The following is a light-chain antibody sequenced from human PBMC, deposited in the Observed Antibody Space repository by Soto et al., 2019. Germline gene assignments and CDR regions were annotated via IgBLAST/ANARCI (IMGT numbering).Light chain of an antibody. CDR1: QSISTW. CDR2: SAS. CDR3: QQYNYYPYT. J-gene: IGKJ2*01. Sequence: DIQMPQSPSTLSASVGDRVTITCRASQSISTWLAWYHQKPGKAPKLLISSASSLESGVPSKFSGSGSGTEFSLAISSLQPDDFATYYCQQYNYYPYTFGEGTKLEIK. V-gene: IGKV1-5*01.